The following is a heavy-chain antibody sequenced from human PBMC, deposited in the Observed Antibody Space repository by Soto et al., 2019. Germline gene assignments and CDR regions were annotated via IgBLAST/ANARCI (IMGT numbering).Heavy chain of an antibody. J-gene: IGHJ6*02. CDR3: ARDIPNYDSLHYYYYYGMDV. V-gene: IGHV1-24*01. CDR2: FDPEDGET. Sequence: ASVKVSCKASGYTFTGYYMHWVRQAPGKGLEWMGGFDPEDGETIYAQKFQGRVTMTEDTSTDTAYMELSSLRSEDTAVYYCARDIPNYDSLHYYYYYGMDVWGQGTTVTVSS. CDR1: GYTFTGYY. D-gene: IGHD3-3*01.